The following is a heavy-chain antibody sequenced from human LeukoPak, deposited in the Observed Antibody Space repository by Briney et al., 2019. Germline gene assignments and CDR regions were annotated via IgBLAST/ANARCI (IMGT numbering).Heavy chain of an antibody. CDR2: ISVGGGNT. D-gene: IGHD3-22*01. V-gene: IGHV3-23*01. CDR1: GFTLSSDA. Sequence: GGSLRLSCAASGFTLSSDAMSWVRQAPGKGLEWVSAISVGGGNTFYTDSVKGRLTISRDDSKNTVFLQMNSLRAEDTAVYYCAKHRENYYDSSGGIEYFQHWGQGTLVTVSS. J-gene: IGHJ1*01. CDR3: AKHRENYYDSSGGIEYFQH.